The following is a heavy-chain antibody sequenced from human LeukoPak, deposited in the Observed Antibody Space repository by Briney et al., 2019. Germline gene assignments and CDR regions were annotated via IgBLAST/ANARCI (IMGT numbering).Heavy chain of an antibody. J-gene: IGHJ5*02. CDR1: GGSFSGYY. CDR2: INHSGST. V-gene: IGHV4-34*01. CDR3: ASEYYYGSGSTGWFDP. Sequence: TSETLSLTCAVYGGSFSGYYWSWIRQPPGKGLEWIGEINHSGSTNYNPSLKSRVTISVDTSKNQFSLKLSSVTAADTAVYYCASEYYYGSGSTGWFDPWGQGTLVTVSS. D-gene: IGHD3-10*01.